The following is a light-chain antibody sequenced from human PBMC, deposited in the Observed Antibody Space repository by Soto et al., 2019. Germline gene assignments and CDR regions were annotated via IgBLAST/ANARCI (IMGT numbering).Light chain of an antibody. J-gene: IGKJ4*01. CDR3: QQRSNWPLT. CDR1: HSLTNNY. Sequence: EIVLTQSPGTLTLSPGERATLSCRASHSLTNNYLAWYQQKPGQVPRLLIYDASNRATGIPARFSGSGSGTDFTLTISSLEPEDFAVYYCQQRSNWPLTFGGGTKVDIK. V-gene: IGKV3-11*01. CDR2: DAS.